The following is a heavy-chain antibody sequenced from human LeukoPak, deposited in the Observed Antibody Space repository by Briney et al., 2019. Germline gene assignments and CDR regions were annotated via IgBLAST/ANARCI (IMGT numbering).Heavy chain of an antibody. V-gene: IGHV3-74*01. J-gene: IGHJ4*02. CDR1: GFTFNNHW. CDR2: INTDGRTT. CDR3: GRDVNRNQIDY. Sequence: GVSLRLSCAASGFTFNNHWMHWVRQAPGKGLVWISRINTDGRTTDYADSVKGRFTISRDNAKNTLYLQMNSLRAEDTAVYYCGRDVNRNQIDYWGRGSLVTVSS. D-gene: IGHD1-14*01.